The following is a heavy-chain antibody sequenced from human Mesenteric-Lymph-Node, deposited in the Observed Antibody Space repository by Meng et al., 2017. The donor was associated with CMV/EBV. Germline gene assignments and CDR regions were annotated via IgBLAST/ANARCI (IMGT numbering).Heavy chain of an antibody. CDR1: GGSISSYY. CDR2: IYYSGST. D-gene: IGHD3-10*01. V-gene: IGHV4-59*01. Sequence: GSLRLSCTVSGGSISSYYWSWIRQPPGKGLEWIGYIYYSGSTNYNPSLKSRVTISVDTSKNQFSLKLSSVTAADTAVYYCARDDYGPGSVHAFDIWGQGTMVTVSS. CDR3: ARDDYGPGSVHAFDI. J-gene: IGHJ3*02.